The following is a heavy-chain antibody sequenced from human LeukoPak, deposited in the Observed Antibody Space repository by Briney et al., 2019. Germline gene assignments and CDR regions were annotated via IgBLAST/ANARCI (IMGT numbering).Heavy chain of an antibody. Sequence: KPGGSLRLSCAASGFTFSSYSMNWVRQAPGKGLEWVSSISSSSSYIYYADSVKGRFTISRDNAKNSLYLQMNSLRAEDTAVYYCASLGARQSCFDPWGQGTLVTVSS. CDR2: ISSSSSYI. V-gene: IGHV3-21*01. CDR3: ASLGARQSCFDP. D-gene: IGHD3-16*01. CDR1: GFTFSSYS. J-gene: IGHJ5*02.